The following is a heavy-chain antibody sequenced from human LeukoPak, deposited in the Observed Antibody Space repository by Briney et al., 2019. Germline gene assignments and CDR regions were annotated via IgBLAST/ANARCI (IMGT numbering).Heavy chain of an antibody. CDR1: GYSISSGYY. CDR2: INHSGST. V-gene: IGHV4-38-2*02. Sequence: SETLSLTCTVSGYSISSGYYWSWIRQPPGKGLEWIGEINHSGSTNYNPSLKSRVTISVDTSKNQFSLKLSSVTAADTAVYYCARLDRGYYYYYMDVWGKGTTVTVSS. D-gene: IGHD1-1*01. J-gene: IGHJ6*03. CDR3: ARLDRGYYYYYMDV.